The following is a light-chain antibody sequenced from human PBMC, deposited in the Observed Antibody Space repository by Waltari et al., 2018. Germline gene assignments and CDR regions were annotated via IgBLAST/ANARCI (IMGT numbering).Light chain of an antibody. CDR3: MQGTHWPYT. J-gene: IGKJ2*01. Sequence: DVVMTQSPLSLPVTLGQPASISCISRPSLVHSDGNTYLIWFQQRPGQSPRRLIYKVSNRDSGVPDRFSGSGSGTDFTLKISWVEAEDVGVYYCMQGTHWPYTFGQGTKLDIK. V-gene: IGKV2-30*02. CDR2: KVS. CDR1: PSLVHSDGNTY.